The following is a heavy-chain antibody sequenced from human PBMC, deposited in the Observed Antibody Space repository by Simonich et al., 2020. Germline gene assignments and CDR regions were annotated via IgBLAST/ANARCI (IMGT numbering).Heavy chain of an antibody. V-gene: IGHV1-2*02. J-gene: IGHJ4*02. CDR2: NNPNSGGT. CDR1: GYTFTGYY. D-gene: IGHD1-1*01. CDR3: ASSKRGYNWNDFDY. Sequence: QVQLVQSGAEVKKPGASVKVSCKASGYTFTGYYMHWVRQAPGQGLEWLGWNNPNSGGTNNAQKFKGRVTMTRDTSISTAYMELSRLRSDDTAVYYCASSKRGYNWNDFDYWGQGTLVTVSS.